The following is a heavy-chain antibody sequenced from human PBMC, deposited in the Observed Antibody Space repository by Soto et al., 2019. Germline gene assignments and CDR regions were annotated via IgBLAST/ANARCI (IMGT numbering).Heavy chain of an antibody. Sequence: QITLKESGPTLVKPTQTLTLTCTFSGFSLSTSGVGVGWIRQPPGKALEWLALIYWDDDKRYSPSLKSRLTITKDTSKNQVAPPLTTMDPVATPTYSYAHPSQGAVDFDIRAQVTMVTVSS. CDR3: AHPSQGAVDFDI. CDR1: GFSLSTSGVG. V-gene: IGHV2-5*02. J-gene: IGHJ3*02. CDR2: IYWDDDK.